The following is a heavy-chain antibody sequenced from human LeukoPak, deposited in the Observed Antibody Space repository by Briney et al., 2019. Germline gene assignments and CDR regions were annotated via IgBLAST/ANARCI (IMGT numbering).Heavy chain of an antibody. CDR2: MNPNSGNT. D-gene: IGHD3-3*01. J-gene: IGHJ4*02. CDR3: ARGRPGITIFGVVIGYALDY. CDR1: GYTFTSYD. Sequence: GASVKVSCKASGYTFTSYDINWVRQATGQGLEWMGWMNPNSGNTGYAQKFQGRVTMTRNTSISTAYMELSSLRSEDTAVYYCARGRPGITIFGVVIGYALDYWGQGTLVTVSS. V-gene: IGHV1-8*01.